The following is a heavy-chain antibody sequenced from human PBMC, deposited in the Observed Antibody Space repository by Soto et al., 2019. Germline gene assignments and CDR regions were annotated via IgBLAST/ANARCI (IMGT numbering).Heavy chain of an antibody. CDR1: GDSVSSNSAA. J-gene: IGHJ3*02. D-gene: IGHD6-19*01. CDR2: TYYRSKWYN. CDR3: ARDLGYSSGWSYDVFDI. V-gene: IGHV6-1*01. Sequence: PSQTLSLTCAISGDSVSSNSAAWNWIRQSPSRGLEWLGRTYYRSKWYNDYAVSVKSRITINPDTSKNQFSLQLNSVTPEDTAVYYCARDLGYSSGWSYDVFDIWGQGTMVTVSS.